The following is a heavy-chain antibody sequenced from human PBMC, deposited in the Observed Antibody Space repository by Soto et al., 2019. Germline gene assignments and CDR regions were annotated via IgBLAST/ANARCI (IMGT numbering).Heavy chain of an antibody. CDR3: AKPSGSYLYYFDY. CDR1: GGSISRSFYY. Sequence: QLQLQESGPGLVKPSETLSLTCTVSGGSISRSFYYWGWIRQPPGKGLEWIGSIYYSGGTYYNPSLKGRFTISGDTSKNQFSLKLSSVTAADTAVYYCAKPSGSYLYYFDYWGQGTLVTVSS. D-gene: IGHD1-26*01. J-gene: IGHJ4*02. CDR2: IYYSGGT. V-gene: IGHV4-39*01.